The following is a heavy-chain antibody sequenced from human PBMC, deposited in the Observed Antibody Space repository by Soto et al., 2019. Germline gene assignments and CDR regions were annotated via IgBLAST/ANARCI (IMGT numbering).Heavy chain of an antibody. CDR1: GASINSDGYY. D-gene: IGHD2-8*02. Sequence: QVQLQESGPGLVIPSQTLSLTGAVSGASINSDGYYWSWIRQPPGKGLAWIGSIYYSGTTYYNSSLKSRAAISVETSQNLFSLKLASATAADTALYYCATGRSVTWSFDHWGQGTLVAVSS. CDR3: ATGRSVTWSFDH. J-gene: IGHJ4*02. V-gene: IGHV4-31*11. CDR2: IYYSGTT.